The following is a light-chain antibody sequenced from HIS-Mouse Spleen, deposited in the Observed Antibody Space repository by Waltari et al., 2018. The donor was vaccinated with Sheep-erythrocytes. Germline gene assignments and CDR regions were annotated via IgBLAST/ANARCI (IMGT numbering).Light chain of an antibody. V-gene: IGLV2-11*01. Sequence: QSALTQPRSVSGSPGQSVPISCTGTSSDVGGYNYVSWYQHHPGKAPKLMIYYLSKRPSGVPDRFSGSKSGNTASLTISGLQAEDEADYYCCSYAGSYNHVFATGTKVTVL. J-gene: IGLJ1*01. CDR3: CSYAGSYNHV. CDR1: SSDVGGYNY. CDR2: YLS.